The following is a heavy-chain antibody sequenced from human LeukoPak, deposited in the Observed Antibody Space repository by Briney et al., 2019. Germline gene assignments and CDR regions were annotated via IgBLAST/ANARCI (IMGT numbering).Heavy chain of an antibody. CDR1: GFTFSSYW. Sequence: GGSLRLSCAASGFTFSSYWMHWVRQAPGKGLVWVSRINSDGSSTSYADSVKGRFTISRDNAKNTQYLQMNSLRDEDTAVYYCARFRYWGWAYYFNDLRQGTLVTASS. V-gene: IGHV3-74*01. CDR2: INSDGSST. D-gene: IGHD2-15*01. CDR3: ARFRYWGWAYYFND. J-gene: IGHJ4*02.